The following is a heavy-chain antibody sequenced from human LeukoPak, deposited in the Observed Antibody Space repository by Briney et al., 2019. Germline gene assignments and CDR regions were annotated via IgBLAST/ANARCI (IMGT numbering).Heavy chain of an antibody. Sequence: SETLSLTCTVSGGSISSSSYTWGWIRQPPGKGLEWMGSIYYSGSTYYNPSLKSRVTISVDTSKNQFSLKVRSVTAADTAVYYCARSRITMIVGRRGPTDYYYMDVWGKGTTVTISS. CDR2: IYYSGST. CDR3: ARSRITMIVGRRGPTDYYYMDV. CDR1: GGSISSSSYT. J-gene: IGHJ6*03. D-gene: IGHD3-22*01. V-gene: IGHV4-39*01.